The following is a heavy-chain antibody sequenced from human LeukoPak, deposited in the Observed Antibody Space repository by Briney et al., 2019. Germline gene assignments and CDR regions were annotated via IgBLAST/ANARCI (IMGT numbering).Heavy chain of an antibody. CDR1: GFTFSNSW. J-gene: IGHJ4*02. CDR2: IRQDGSDK. V-gene: IGHV3-7*01. Sequence: GGSLRLSCAASGFTFSNSWMTWVRQAPGKGLEWVANIRQDGSDKYYVDSVKGRFTISRDNAKNSVYLQMNSLRAEDTAMYYCARDRSISGVVTLDYWGQGTLVTVSS. CDR3: ARDRSISGVVTLDY. D-gene: IGHD3-3*01.